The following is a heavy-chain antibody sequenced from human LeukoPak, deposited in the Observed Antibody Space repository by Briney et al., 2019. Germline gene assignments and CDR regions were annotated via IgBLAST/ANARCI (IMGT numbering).Heavy chain of an antibody. J-gene: IGHJ5*02. V-gene: IGHV3-7*01. Sequence: PGGSLRLSCAASGFTFSSYWMSWVRQAPGKGLEWVANIKQDGSEKYYVDSVKGRFTISRDNAKNSLYLQMNSLRAEDTAVYYCARSPSELLWFGESEFNWFDPWGQGTLVTVSS. CDR2: IKQDGSEK. D-gene: IGHD3-10*01. CDR3: ARSPSELLWFGESEFNWFDP. CDR1: GFTFSSYW.